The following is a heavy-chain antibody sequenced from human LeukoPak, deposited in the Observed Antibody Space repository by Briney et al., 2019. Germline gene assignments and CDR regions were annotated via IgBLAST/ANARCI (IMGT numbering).Heavy chain of an antibody. CDR3: AGGGAEGGVLDYFDY. CDR2: IYYSGST. CDR1: GGSISSYY. V-gene: IGHV4-59*01. Sequence: SETLSLTCTVSGGSISSYYWSWIRQPPGKGLEWIGYIYYSGSTNYNPSLKSRVTISVDTSKNQFSLKLSSVTAADTAVYYCAGGGAEGGVLDYFDYWGQGTLVTVSS. J-gene: IGHJ4*02. D-gene: IGHD3-16*01.